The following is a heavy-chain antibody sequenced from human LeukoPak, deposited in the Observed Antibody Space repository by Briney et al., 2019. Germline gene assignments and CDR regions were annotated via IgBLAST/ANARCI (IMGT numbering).Heavy chain of an antibody. CDR1: GFTFSSYA. CDR3: ARDLRYCSSTSCPYYYGMDV. CDR2: ISYDGSNK. V-gene: IGHV3-30*04. J-gene: IGHJ6*02. D-gene: IGHD2-2*01. Sequence: QPGGSLRLSCADPGFTFSSYAMHWVRQAPGKGLEWVAVISYDGSNKYYADSVKGRFTISRDNSKNTLYLQMNSLRAEDTAVYYCARDLRYCSSTSCPYYYGMDVWGQGTTVTVSS.